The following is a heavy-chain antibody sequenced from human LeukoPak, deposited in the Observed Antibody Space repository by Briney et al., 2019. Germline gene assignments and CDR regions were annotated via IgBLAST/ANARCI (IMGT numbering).Heavy chain of an antibody. D-gene: IGHD3-3*01. CDR1: GFSLSTSGVG. CDR2: IYWDDDK. CDR3: AHCFRDFWSGYSSNFDY. J-gene: IGHJ4*02. Sequence: SGPTLVKPTQTLTLTCTFSGFSLSTSGVGVGWIRQPPGKALEWLALIYWDDDKRYSPSLKSRLTITKDTSKNQVVLTMTNMDPVDTATYYCAHCFRDFWSGYSSNFDYWGQGTLVTVSS. V-gene: IGHV2-5*02.